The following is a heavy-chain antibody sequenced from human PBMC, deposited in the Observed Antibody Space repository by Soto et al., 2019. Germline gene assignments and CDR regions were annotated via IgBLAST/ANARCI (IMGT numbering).Heavy chain of an antibody. V-gene: IGHV3-23*01. J-gene: IGHJ6*02. CDR2: ISGSGSST. CDR3: AKGVYDFWSGYYWYYGMDV. Sequence: PAGSLRLSCAASGFTFSSYAMSWVRQAPGKGLEWVSAISGSGSSTYYADSVKGRFTISRDNSKNTLYLQMNSLRAEDTAVYYCAKGVYDFWSGYYWYYGMDVWGQGTTVTVSS. D-gene: IGHD3-3*01. CDR1: GFTFSSYA.